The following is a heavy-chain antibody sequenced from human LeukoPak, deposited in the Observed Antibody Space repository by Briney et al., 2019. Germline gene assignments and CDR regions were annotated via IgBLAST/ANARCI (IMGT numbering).Heavy chain of an antibody. V-gene: IGHV4-59*12. D-gene: IGHD3-3*01. CDR3: ASLPVYYDFWSGYYFDY. CDR1: GGSISSYY. CDR2: IYHSGST. Sequence: SETLSLTCTVSGGSISSYYWSWIRQPPGKGLEWIGYIYHSGSTYYNPSLKSRVTISVDRSKNQFSLKLSSVTAADTAVYYCASLPVYYDFWSGYYFDYWGQGTLVTVSS. J-gene: IGHJ4*02.